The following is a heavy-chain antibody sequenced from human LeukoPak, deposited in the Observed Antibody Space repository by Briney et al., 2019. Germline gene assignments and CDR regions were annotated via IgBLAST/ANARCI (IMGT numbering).Heavy chain of an antibody. CDR3: ARRTTVTTLYYYYDMDV. J-gene: IGHJ6*02. CDR2: ISAYNGNT. CDR1: GYTFTSYG. V-gene: IGHV1-18*01. D-gene: IGHD4-17*01. Sequence: VASVKVSCKASGYTFTSYGISWVRQAPGQGLEWMGWISAYNGNTNYAQKLQGRVTMTTDTSTSTAYMELRSLRSDDTAVYYCARRTTVTTLYYYYDMDVWGQGTTVTVSS.